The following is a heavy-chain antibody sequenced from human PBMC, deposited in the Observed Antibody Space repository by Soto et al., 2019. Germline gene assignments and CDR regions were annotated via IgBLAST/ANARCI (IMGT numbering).Heavy chain of an antibody. J-gene: IGHJ5*02. CDR3: AKEATAAGTKWFDP. V-gene: IGHV3-30*18. CDR1: GFTFSSYG. D-gene: IGHD6-13*01. Sequence: QVQLVESGGGVVQPGRSLRLSCAASGFTFSSYGMHWVRQAPGKGLEWVAVISFDGSNKYYADSVKGRFTISRDNSKNTLFLQMNSLTAEDTAVYNCAKEATAAGTKWFDPRGQGTLVTVSS. CDR2: ISFDGSNK.